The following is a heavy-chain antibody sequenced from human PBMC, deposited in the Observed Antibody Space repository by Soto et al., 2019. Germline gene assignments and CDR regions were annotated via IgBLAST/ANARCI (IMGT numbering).Heavy chain of an antibody. V-gene: IGHV3-73*02. D-gene: IGHD2-15*01. CDR2: IRNKGNSYAT. Sequence: EVQLVESGGGLVQPGGSLKLSCAASGFTLSDSAVHWVRQASGRGLEWVGRIRNKGNSYATAYDASVRGRFTISRDDSKNTAYLEMNSLQTEDTAVYSCLRQGDSGPDWYFDLWGRGTLVTVSS. CDR3: LRQGDSGPDWYFDL. CDR1: GFTLSDSA. J-gene: IGHJ2*01.